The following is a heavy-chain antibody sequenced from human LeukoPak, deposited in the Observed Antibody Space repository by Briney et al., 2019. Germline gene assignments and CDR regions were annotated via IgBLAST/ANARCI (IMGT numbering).Heavy chain of an antibody. CDR2: ISSTASSI. Sequence: GGSLRLSCAASGFSFSGYSMNWVRQAPGKGLEWVSYISSTASSIYYADSVKGRFTISRDNAKNSLYLQMNSLRAEDTAVYYCAKSFDNWGQGTLVTVSS. CDR1: GFSFSGYS. J-gene: IGHJ4*02. V-gene: IGHV3-48*04. CDR3: AKSFDN.